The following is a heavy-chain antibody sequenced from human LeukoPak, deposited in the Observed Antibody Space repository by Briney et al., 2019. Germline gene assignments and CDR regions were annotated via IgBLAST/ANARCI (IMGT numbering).Heavy chain of an antibody. Sequence: SETLSLTCTVSGGSISSSSYYWGWIRQPPGKGLEWIGSIYYSGSTYYNPSLKSRVTISVDTSKNQFSLKLSSVTAADTAVYYCARGMIWFGDPRPVPFDYWGQGTLVTVSS. J-gene: IGHJ4*02. CDR2: IYYSGST. D-gene: IGHD3-10*01. CDR1: GGSISSSSYY. V-gene: IGHV4-39*07. CDR3: ARGMIWFGDPRPVPFDY.